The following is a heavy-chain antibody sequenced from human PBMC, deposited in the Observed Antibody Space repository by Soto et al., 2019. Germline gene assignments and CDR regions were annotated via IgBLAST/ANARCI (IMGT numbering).Heavy chain of an antibody. CDR3: ARMATFGSLNWFDP. D-gene: IGHD3-16*01. J-gene: IGHJ5*02. CDR2: MNPGSGDT. Sequence: GASVKLSCKASGYSFTNNDVSWVRQATGQGLEWMGWMNPGSGDTGYAQKFQGRVTMTRDISIATAYMELSSLRSDDTAIYYCARMATFGSLNWFDPWGQGTLVTVS. CDR1: GYSFTNND. V-gene: IGHV1-8*01.